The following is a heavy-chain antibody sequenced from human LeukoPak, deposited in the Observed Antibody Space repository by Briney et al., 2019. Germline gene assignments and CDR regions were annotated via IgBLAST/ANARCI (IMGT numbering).Heavy chain of an antibody. CDR2: INSGGSGT. CDR3: ARDLAYSRLDY. J-gene: IGHJ4*02. Sequence: GGSLRLSCAASGFAFSSNWMHWVRQTPGKGLVWVSRINSGGSGTSYADSVEGRFTISRDNAKNTLYLQMNSLRVEDTAFYYCARDLAYSRLDYWGQGMLVTVSS. CDR1: GFAFSSNW. D-gene: IGHD5-18*01. V-gene: IGHV3-74*01.